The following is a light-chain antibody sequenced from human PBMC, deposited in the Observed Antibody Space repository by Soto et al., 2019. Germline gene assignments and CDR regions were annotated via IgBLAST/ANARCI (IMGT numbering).Light chain of an antibody. V-gene: IGKV3-20*01. Sequence: IVLTQSPGTLSLSPGERATLSCRASQCVSSSYLAWYQQKPGQAPRLLIYGASSRATGIPDRFSGSGSGTDFTLTISRLEPEDFAVYYWQQYGSSRVTFGQGTRLEIK. CDR1: QCVSSSY. J-gene: IGKJ5*01. CDR3: QQYGSSRVT. CDR2: GAS.